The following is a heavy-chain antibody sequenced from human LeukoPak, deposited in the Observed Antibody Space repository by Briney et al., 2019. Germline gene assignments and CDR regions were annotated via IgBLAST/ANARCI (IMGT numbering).Heavy chain of an antibody. J-gene: IGHJ6*02. CDR1: GGSFSGYY. V-gene: IGHV4-34*01. D-gene: IGHD6-13*01. Sequence: SETLSLTCAVYGGSFSGYYWSWIRQPPGKGLEWIGEINHSGSTNYNPSLKSRVTISVDTSKNQFSLKLGSVTAADTAVYYCARGSAAAGTGHYYYGMDVWGQGTTVTVSS. CDR2: INHSGST. CDR3: ARGSAAAGTGHYYYGMDV.